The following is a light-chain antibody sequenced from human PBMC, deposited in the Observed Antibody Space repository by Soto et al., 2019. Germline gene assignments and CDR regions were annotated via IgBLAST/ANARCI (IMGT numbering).Light chain of an antibody. CDR3: GTWDSSLSAGV. CDR2: DNN. Sequence: QSVLTQPPSVSAAPGQKVTISCFGSSSNIGNNYVSWYQQLPGTAPKLLIYDNNKRPSGIPDRFSGSKSGTSATLGITGLQTGDEADYYCGTWDSSLSAGVFGTGTQLTVL. V-gene: IGLV1-51*01. J-gene: IGLJ1*01. CDR1: SSNIGNNY.